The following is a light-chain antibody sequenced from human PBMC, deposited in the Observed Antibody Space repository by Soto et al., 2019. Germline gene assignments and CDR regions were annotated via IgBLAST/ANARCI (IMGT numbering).Light chain of an antibody. J-gene: IGKJ5*01. CDR3: QQYGSSTGIT. CDR1: QIVSSSY. CDR2: GAS. V-gene: IGKV3-20*01. Sequence: DIVWTQSPGTLALSPGERSTRSGGASQIVSSSYLALYQQKPGQAPRLLIYGASSRATGIPDRFSGSGSGTDFTLTISRLEPEDFAVYYCQQYGSSTGITFGPGTRLDIK.